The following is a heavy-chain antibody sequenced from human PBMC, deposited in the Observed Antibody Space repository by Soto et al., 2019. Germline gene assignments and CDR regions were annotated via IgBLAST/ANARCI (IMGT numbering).Heavy chain of an antibody. J-gene: IGHJ4*02. CDR3: AGVYHYDSSGYYDY. V-gene: IGHV1-46*01. CDR2: INPSGGRT. CDR1: GNSFTTYY. D-gene: IGHD3-22*01. Sequence: GASVKVSCKASGNSFTTYYMHWVRQAPGQGLEWMGIINPSGGRTTYAQKFQGRVTMTRDTSTSTFHMELSSLTSEDTAVYYCAGVYHYDSSGYYDYWGQGTLVTVSS.